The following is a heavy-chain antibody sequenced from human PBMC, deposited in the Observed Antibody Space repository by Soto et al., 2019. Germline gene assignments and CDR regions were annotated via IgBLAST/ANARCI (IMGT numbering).Heavy chain of an antibody. J-gene: IGHJ6*02. CDR2: IVVGSGNT. D-gene: IGHD2-21*02. CDR1: GFTFTSSA. CDR3: AAAAYCGGDCYPIYYYGMDV. Sequence: SVKVSCKASGFTFTSSAVQWVRQARGQRLEWIGWIVVGSGNTNFAQKFQERVTITRDMSTSTAYMELSSLRSEDTAVYYCAAAAYCGGDCYPIYYYGMDVWGQGTTVTVSS. V-gene: IGHV1-58*01.